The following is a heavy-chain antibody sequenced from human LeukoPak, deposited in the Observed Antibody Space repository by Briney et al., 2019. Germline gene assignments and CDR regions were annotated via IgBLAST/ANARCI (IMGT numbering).Heavy chain of an antibody. CDR3: AAAAPNTVGWHY. CDR2: MYPADSDI. J-gene: IGHJ4*02. Sequence: GESLKISCKGSGYNFPSYWIGWVRQMPGKGLEWMGIMYPADSDIRYSPSFQGQVTISADKSISTAFLQWASLKASDTAMYYCAAAAPNTVGWHYWGQGTLVTVSS. D-gene: IGHD6-13*01. V-gene: IGHV5-51*01. CDR1: GYNFPSYW.